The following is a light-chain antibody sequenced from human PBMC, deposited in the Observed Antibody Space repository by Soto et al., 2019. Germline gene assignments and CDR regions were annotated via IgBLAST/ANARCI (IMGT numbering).Light chain of an antibody. CDR3: LQDYNYPRT. CDR2: AAS. CDR1: QGIRND. V-gene: IGKV1-6*01. Sequence: AIQMTQSPSSLSASVGDRVTITCRASQGIRNDVGWYQQKPGKAPKLLIYAASSLQSGGPSRFSGSGSGTAFTPTISSRQPEDFANYYCLQDYNYPRTFGQGTKVQIK. J-gene: IGKJ1*01.